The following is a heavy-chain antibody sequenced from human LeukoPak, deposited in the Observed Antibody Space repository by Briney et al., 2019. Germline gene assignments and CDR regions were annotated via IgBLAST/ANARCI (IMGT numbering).Heavy chain of an antibody. Sequence: ASVKVSCKASGYTFTSYYMHWVRQAPGQGLEWMGIINPSGGSTSYAQKFQGRVTMTRDMSTSTVYMELSSLRSEDTAVYYCARDEVPYSCSSFPDYWGQGTLVTVSS. V-gene: IGHV1-46*01. J-gene: IGHJ4*02. CDR1: GYTFTSYY. CDR3: ARDEVPYSCSSFPDY. D-gene: IGHD6-6*01. CDR2: INPSGGST.